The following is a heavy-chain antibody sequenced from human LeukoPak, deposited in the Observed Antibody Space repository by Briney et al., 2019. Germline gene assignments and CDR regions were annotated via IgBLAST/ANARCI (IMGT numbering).Heavy chain of an antibody. V-gene: IGHV3-7*01. CDR2: IKQDGSEK. D-gene: IGHD1-26*01. CDR1: GFTFSSYW. J-gene: IGHJ4*02. Sequence: PGGSLRLSCATSGFTFSSYWMSWVRQAPGKGLEWVANIKQDGSEKYYVDSVKGRFTISRDNAKNSLYLQMNSLRAEDTAVYYCASEPMSGSYFLYWGQGTLVTVSS. CDR3: ASEPMSGSYFLY.